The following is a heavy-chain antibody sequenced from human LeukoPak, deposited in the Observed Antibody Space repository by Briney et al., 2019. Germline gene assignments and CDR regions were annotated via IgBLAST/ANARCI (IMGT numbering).Heavy chain of an antibody. CDR2: INHSGST. Sequence: SETLSLTCAVSGGSIKSNNWWSWVRQPPGKGLEWIGEINHSGSTNYNPSLKSRVTISVDTSKNQFSLKLSSVTAADTAVYYCARGVIVPFDYWGQGTLVTVSS. CDR1: GGSIKSNNW. J-gene: IGHJ4*02. CDR3: ARGVIVPFDY. V-gene: IGHV4-4*02. D-gene: IGHD3-22*01.